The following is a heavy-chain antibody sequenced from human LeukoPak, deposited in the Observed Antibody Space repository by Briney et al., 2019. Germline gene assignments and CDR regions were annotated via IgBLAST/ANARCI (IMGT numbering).Heavy chain of an antibody. J-gene: IGHJ3*02. Sequence: GGSLRLSCAASGFTFSSYSMNWVRQAPGKGLEWVSYISSNSRIIYYADSVKGRFTISRDNAKNSLFLQMNSLRAKDTAVYYCARDYGDYFDAFDIWGQGTMVTVSS. CDR3: ARDYGDYFDAFDI. V-gene: IGHV3-48*04. D-gene: IGHD4-17*01. CDR2: ISSNSRII. CDR1: GFTFSSYS.